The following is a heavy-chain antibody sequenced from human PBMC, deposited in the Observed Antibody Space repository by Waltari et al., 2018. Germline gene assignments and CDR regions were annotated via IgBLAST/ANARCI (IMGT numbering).Heavy chain of an antibody. CDR2: IYTSGST. CDR1: GGSISSGSYY. V-gene: IGHV4-61*02. Sequence: QVQLQESGPGLVKPSQTLSLTCTVPGGSISSGSYYWSWIRQPAGKGLEWIGRIYTSGSTNYNPSLKSRVTISVDTSKNQFSLKLSSVTAADTAVYYCASYSSSSGTYYYYGMDVWGQGTTVTVSS. J-gene: IGHJ6*02. D-gene: IGHD6-6*01. CDR3: ASYSSSSGTYYYYGMDV.